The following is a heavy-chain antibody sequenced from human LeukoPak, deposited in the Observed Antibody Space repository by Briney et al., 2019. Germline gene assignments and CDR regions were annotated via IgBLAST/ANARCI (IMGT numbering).Heavy chain of an antibody. CDR3: ARDRRTYYYDSSGYYLGY. Sequence: SVKVSCKASDYTFTGYYMHWVRQAPGQGLAWMGWINPNSGGTNYAQKFQGRVTMTSDTSISTAYMELSRLRSDDTAVYYCARDRRTYYYDSSGYYLGYWGQGTLVTVSS. CDR1: DYTFTGYY. D-gene: IGHD3-22*01. J-gene: IGHJ4*02. V-gene: IGHV1-2*02. CDR2: INPNSGGT.